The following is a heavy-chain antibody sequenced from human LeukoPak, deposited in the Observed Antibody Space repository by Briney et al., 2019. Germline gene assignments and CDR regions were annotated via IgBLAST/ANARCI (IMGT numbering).Heavy chain of an antibody. CDR1: GGSFRGYY. CDR2: INHSGST. Sequence: SETLSLTCAVYGGSFRGYYWSWIRQPPGKGLEWIGEINHSGSTNYNPSLKSRVTISVDTSKNQFSLKLSSVTAADTAVYYCARDHRDSWPRNNDYWGQGTLVTVSS. D-gene: IGHD2-15*01. V-gene: IGHV4-34*01. J-gene: IGHJ4*02. CDR3: ARDHRDSWPRNNDY.